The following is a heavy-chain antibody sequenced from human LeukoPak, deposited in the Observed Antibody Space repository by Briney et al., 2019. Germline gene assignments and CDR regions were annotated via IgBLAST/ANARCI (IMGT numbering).Heavy chain of an antibody. CDR3: ASRFPAAGAFDI. V-gene: IGHV1-69*05. D-gene: IGHD3-3*01. CDR1: GGTFSSYA. J-gene: IGHJ3*02. Sequence: SVKVSCKASGGTFSSYAISWVRQALGQGLELMGGIIPIFGTANYAQKFQGRVTITTDESTSTAYMELSSLRSEDTAVYYCASRFPAAGAFDIWGQGTMVTVSS. CDR2: IIPIFGTA.